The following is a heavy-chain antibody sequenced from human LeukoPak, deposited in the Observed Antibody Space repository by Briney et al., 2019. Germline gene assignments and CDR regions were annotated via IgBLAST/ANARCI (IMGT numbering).Heavy chain of an antibody. CDR2: IYPGDSDT. V-gene: IGHV5-51*01. CDR3: ARLDGSGSYYNAPFDY. CDR1: GYSFTSYW. J-gene: IGHJ4*02. D-gene: IGHD3-10*01. Sequence: GESLKISCKGSGYSFTSYWIGWVRQMPGKGLEWMGIIYPGDSDTRYSPSFQGQVTISADKSISTAYLQWSSLKASDTAMYYCARLDGSGSYYNAPFDYWGQGTLVTVSS.